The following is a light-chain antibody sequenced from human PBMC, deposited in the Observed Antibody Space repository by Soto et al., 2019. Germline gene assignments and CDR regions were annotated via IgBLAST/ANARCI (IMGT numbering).Light chain of an antibody. CDR3: QQYDNNPKT. Sequence: DIQMTQSPSTLSAFVGDKVTFTCRASQSINNWLAWYQQKPGTAPKILIYDASTLESGVPSRFSGSGSGTEFSLTISRLQPEDFATYSCQQYDNNPKTFGQGTKVEIK. V-gene: IGKV1-5*01. CDR1: QSINNW. CDR2: DAS. J-gene: IGKJ1*01.